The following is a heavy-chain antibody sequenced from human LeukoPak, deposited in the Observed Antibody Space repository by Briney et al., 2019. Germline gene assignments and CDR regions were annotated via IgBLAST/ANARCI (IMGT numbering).Heavy chain of an antibody. Sequence: SETLSLTCTVSGGSITNYYWTWIRQPPGKGLEWIGYIHYSGSSNYNPSLKSRVTISVDTSKNQFSLKLSSVTAADTAVYYCARASITYYYYYYMGVWGKGTTVTVSS. D-gene: IGHD1-14*01. J-gene: IGHJ6*03. CDR1: GGSITNYY. V-gene: IGHV4-59*01. CDR2: IHYSGSS. CDR3: ARASITYYYYYYMGV.